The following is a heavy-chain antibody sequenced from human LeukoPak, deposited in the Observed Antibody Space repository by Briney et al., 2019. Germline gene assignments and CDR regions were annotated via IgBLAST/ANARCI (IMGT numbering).Heavy chain of an antibody. CDR3: ARTARHLDY. CDR1: GFTFSDPY. D-gene: IGHD5-18*01. CDR2: ISGSGTDI. V-gene: IGHV3-11*04. J-gene: IGHJ4*02. Sequence: GGSLRLSCEASGFTFSDPYMSWIRQAPGKGLECLSCISGSGTDINYADSVRGRFTISRDNAKNLLYLQMNDLRLEDTAVYYCARTARHLDYWGQGTLVTVSS.